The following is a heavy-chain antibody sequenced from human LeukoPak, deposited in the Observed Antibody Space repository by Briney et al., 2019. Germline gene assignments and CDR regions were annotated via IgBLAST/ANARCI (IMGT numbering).Heavy chain of an antibody. Sequence: GASVKVSCKASGGTFSSYAISWVRQAPGQGLEWMGGIIPIFGTANYAQKFQGRVTITADESTSTAYMELSSLRSEDTAVYYCARGKEYAEGRAGTAGGYFDYWGQGTLVTVSS. V-gene: IGHV1-69*13. CDR2: IIPIFGTA. CDR1: GGTFSSYA. CDR3: ARGKEYAEGRAGTAGGYFDY. J-gene: IGHJ4*02. D-gene: IGHD1-14*01.